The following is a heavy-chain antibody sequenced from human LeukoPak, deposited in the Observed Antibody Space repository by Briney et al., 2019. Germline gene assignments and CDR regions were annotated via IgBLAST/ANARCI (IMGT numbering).Heavy chain of an antibody. CDR2: IIPIFGTA. Sequence: ASVKVSCKASGGTLSSYAISWLRQAPGQGLEWMGRIIPIFGTANYAQKFQGRVTITTDESTSTAYMELSSLRSEDTAVYYCARDGLDYWGQGTLVTVSS. V-gene: IGHV1-69*05. D-gene: IGHD3-22*01. CDR1: GGTLSSYA. J-gene: IGHJ4*02. CDR3: ARDGLDY.